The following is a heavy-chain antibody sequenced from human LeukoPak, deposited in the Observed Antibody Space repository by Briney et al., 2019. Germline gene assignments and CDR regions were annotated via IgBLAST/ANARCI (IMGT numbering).Heavy chain of an antibody. J-gene: IGHJ1*01. D-gene: IGHD3-22*01. CDR2: ISAYHGNT. CDR3: ARTPYYEGADYFQH. CDR1: GYTFTSYG. V-gene: IGHV1-18*01. Sequence: ASVKVSCKASGYTFTSYGITWVRQAPGQGLEWMGWISAYHGNTNYAQKLQGRVTMTTDTSTSTAFMELRSLRSDDTAVYYCARTPYYEGADYFQHWGQGTLVTVSS.